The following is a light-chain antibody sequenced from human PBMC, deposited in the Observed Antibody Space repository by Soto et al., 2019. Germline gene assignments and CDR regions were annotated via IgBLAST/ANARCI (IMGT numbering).Light chain of an antibody. J-gene: IGKJ2*01. CDR2: WAS. V-gene: IGKV4-1*01. Sequence: DIVMTQSPDSLAVSLGERATINCKSSQSVLYSSNNKNYLAWYQQKPGQPPKLLIYWASTRESGVPDRFSVSGSGTDFTLTISSLQAEDVAVYYCQQYYSTPYTFGQWTKLEIK. CDR3: QQYYSTPYT. CDR1: QSVLYSSNNKNY.